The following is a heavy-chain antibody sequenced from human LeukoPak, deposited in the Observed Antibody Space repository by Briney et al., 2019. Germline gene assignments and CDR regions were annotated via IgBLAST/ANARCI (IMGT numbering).Heavy chain of an antibody. CDR2: MYYSVST. J-gene: IGHJ4*02. V-gene: IGHV4-39*01. D-gene: IGHD2-15*01. CDR3: ATFYCSGGRGCFDY. Sequence: SETLSLTCTVSGGSISSSSYYWGWIRHPPGQGLEWIGSMYYSVSTYYNPSPKSRVTISLATSKNQFSLKLSSVTAADTAVYYCATFYCSGGRGCFDYWGQGTLVTVSS. CDR1: GGSISSSSYY.